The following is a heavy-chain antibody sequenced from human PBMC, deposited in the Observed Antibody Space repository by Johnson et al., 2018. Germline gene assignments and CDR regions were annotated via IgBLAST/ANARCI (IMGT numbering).Heavy chain of an antibody. D-gene: IGHD6-13*01. CDR2: IWFDASHE. J-gene: IGHJ6*02. CDR1: GYTFRNHA. V-gene: IGHV3-33*01. CDR3: ARDGQQLAPYTMDV. Sequence: VQLVESGGGVVQPGGSLRLSCEASGYTFRNHAMHWVRQAPGKGLEWVAQIWFDASHEYYADSVNGRFSISRDNSKNTEFLQMNSLRDVDTAVYYCARDGQQLAPYTMDVWGQGTTVTVSS.